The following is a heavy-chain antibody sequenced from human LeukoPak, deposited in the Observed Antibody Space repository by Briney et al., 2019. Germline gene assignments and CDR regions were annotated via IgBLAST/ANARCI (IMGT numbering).Heavy chain of an antibody. CDR3: AKASYCSSTSCYEGFDY. J-gene: IGHJ4*02. D-gene: IGHD2-2*01. CDR1: GFTFDDYA. Sequence: GGSLRLSCAASGFTFDDYAMHWVRQAPAKGLEWVSGISWNSGSIGYADSVKGRFTISRDNAKNSPYLQMNSLRAEDTALYYCAKASYCSSTSCYEGFDYWGQGTLVTVSS. CDR2: ISWNSGSI. V-gene: IGHV3-9*01.